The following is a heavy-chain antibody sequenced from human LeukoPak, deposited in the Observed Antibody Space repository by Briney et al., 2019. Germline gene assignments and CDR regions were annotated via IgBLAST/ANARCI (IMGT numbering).Heavy chain of an antibody. CDR3: ARGSVPSGYYFDY. CDR1: GYTFSNYG. Sequence: ASVKVSCKTSGYTFSNYGISWVRQAPGQGLEWMGWINPYNDSRKYEQKFQGRVTMTTDTSTSTAYMELRSLRSDDTAVYYCARGSVPSGYYFDYWGQGTLVTVSS. V-gene: IGHV1-18*01. J-gene: IGHJ4*02. D-gene: IGHD3-22*01. CDR2: INPYNDSR.